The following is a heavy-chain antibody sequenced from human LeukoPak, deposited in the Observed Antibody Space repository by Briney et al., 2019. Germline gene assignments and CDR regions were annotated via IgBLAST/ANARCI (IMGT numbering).Heavy chain of an antibody. CDR2: ISSSSSTI. Sequence: GGSLRLSCAASGFTFSSYSMNWVRQAPGKGLEWVSYISSSSSTIYYADPVKGRFTISRDNAKNSLYLQMNSLRAEDTAVYYCARDGGGTVTPGYYGMDVWGQGTTVTVSS. J-gene: IGHJ6*02. V-gene: IGHV3-48*01. CDR3: ARDGGGTVTPGYYGMDV. D-gene: IGHD4-11*01. CDR1: GFTFSSYS.